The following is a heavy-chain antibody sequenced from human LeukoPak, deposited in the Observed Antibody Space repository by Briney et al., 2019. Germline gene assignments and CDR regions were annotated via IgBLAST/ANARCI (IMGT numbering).Heavy chain of an antibody. Sequence: GGSLRLSCAASGFTFSNAWMSWVRQAPGKGLEWVGRIKSKTDGGTTDYAAPVKGRFTISRDDSKNTLYLRMNSLKTEDTAVYYCTTDSSGYYYYYYGMDVWGQGTTVTVSS. D-gene: IGHD3-22*01. CDR1: GFTFSNAW. V-gene: IGHV3-15*01. CDR2: IKSKTDGGTT. CDR3: TTDSSGYYYYYYGMDV. J-gene: IGHJ6*02.